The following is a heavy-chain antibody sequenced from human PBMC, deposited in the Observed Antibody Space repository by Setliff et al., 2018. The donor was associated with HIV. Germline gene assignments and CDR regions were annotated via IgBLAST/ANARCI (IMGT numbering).Heavy chain of an antibody. CDR1: GYRFVTCG. D-gene: IGHD3-10*01. Sequence: GASVKVSCKTSGYRFVTCGISWARQAPGQGLEWMGWISPYNGNTNYAQNFQGRLTVTKDTSTNTVYMELRSLRCDDTAVYYCAGGGDYYGSGSRHDWFDPWGQGTLVTVSS. V-gene: IGHV1-18*01. CDR2: ISPYNGNT. CDR3: AGGGDYYGSGSRHDWFDP. J-gene: IGHJ5*02.